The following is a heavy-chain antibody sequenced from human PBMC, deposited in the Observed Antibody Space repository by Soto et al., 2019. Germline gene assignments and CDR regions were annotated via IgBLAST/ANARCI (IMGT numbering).Heavy chain of an antibody. CDR3: ARGRWELPPGNDAFDI. CDR2: IYYSGST. J-gene: IGHJ3*02. V-gene: IGHV4-59*01. D-gene: IGHD1-26*01. CDR1: GGSISSYY. Sequence: QVQLQESGPGLVKPSETLSLTCTVSGGSISSYYWSWIRQPPGKGLEWIGYIYYSGSTNYNPSLQRRVTISVDTSKNQFSLKLSSVTAADTAVYYCARGRWELPPGNDAFDIWGQGTMVTVSS.